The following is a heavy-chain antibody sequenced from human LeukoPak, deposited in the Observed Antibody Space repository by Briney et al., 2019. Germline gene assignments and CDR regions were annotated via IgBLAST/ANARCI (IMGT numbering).Heavy chain of an antibody. Sequence: PGGSLRLSCAASGFTFSSYGMHWVRQAPGKGLEWVAFIRYDGSNKYYADSVKGRFTISRDNSKNTLYLQMNSLRAEDTAVYYCAKDGEDIVVVPAAIRIDYYYYMDVWGKGTTVTVSS. CDR2: IRYDGSNK. CDR1: GFTFSSYG. J-gene: IGHJ6*03. D-gene: IGHD2-2*01. V-gene: IGHV3-30*02. CDR3: AKDGEDIVVVPAAIRIDYYYYMDV.